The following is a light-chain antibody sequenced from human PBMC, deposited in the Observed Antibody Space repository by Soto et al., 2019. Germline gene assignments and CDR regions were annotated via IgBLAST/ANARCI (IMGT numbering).Light chain of an antibody. CDR1: SSDVGGYNY. CDR3: SSYTSSSNVV. J-gene: IGLJ2*01. CDR2: DVS. Sequence: QSARTQPASVSGSPGQSITISCTGTSSDVGGYNYVSWYQQHPGKAPKLMIYDVSNRPSGVSNRFSGSKSGNTASLTISGLQAEDEADYYCSSYTSSSNVVFGGGTKLTVL. V-gene: IGLV2-14*01.